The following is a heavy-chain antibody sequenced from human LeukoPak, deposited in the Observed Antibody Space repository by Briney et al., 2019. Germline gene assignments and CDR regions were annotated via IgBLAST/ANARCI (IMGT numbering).Heavy chain of an antibody. Sequence: LTGGSLRLSCAASGFTFSSYSMNWVRQAPGKGLEWVSGINWNGGSTGYADSVKGRFTISRDNAKNSLYLQMNSLRAEDTALYYCARDRIPRDLSSSWKNFDYWGQGTLVTVSS. CDR2: INWNGGST. CDR3: ARDRIPRDLSSSWKNFDY. D-gene: IGHD6-13*01. CDR1: GFTFSSYS. V-gene: IGHV3-20*04. J-gene: IGHJ4*02.